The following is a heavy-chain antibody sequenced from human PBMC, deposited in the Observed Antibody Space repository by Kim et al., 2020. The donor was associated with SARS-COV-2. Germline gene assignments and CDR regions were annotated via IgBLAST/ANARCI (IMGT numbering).Heavy chain of an antibody. CDR3: ARDDYFSFDY. V-gene: IGHV3-74*01. Sequence: STSYADSVKGRFTISRDNAKNTLYLQMHSLRAEDTAVYYCARDDYFSFDYWGQGTLVAVSS. J-gene: IGHJ4*02. CDR2: ST. D-gene: IGHD3-16*01.